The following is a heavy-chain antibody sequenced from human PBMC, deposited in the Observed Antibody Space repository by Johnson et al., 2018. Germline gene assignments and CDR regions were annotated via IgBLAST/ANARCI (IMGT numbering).Heavy chain of an antibody. D-gene: IGHD2-2*01. V-gene: IGHV3-43*01. CDR3: AKEVSRGYYYMDV. CDR2: ISWDGGST. Sequence: VQLVESGGVVVQPGGSLRLSCAASGFTFDDYTMHWVRQAPGKGLEWVSLISWDGGSTYYADSVKGRFTISRDNSKNSLYLQMNSLRTEDTALYYCAKEVSRGYYYMDVWGKGTTVTVSS. J-gene: IGHJ6*03. CDR1: GFTFDDYT.